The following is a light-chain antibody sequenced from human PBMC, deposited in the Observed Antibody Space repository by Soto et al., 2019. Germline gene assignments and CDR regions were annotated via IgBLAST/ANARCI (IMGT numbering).Light chain of an antibody. Sequence: QSVLTQPRSVSGSPGQSVTISCTGTSSDVGRYSFVSWYQQHPGKAPKLILYDVYKRPSGVPDRFSGSKSGNTASLTISGLQAEDENDYYCCSHEGSPVVFGTGTKVTVL. V-gene: IGLV2-11*01. J-gene: IGLJ1*01. CDR1: SSDVGRYSF. CDR2: DVY. CDR3: CSHEGSPVV.